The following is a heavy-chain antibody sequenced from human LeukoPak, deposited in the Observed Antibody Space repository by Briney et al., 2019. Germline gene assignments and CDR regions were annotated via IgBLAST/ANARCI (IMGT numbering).Heavy chain of an antibody. V-gene: IGHV1-69*13. J-gene: IGHJ3*02. CDR2: IIPIFGTA. CDR3: APLLPSDAFDI. Sequence: GASVKVSCKASGGTFSSYAISWVRQAPAQGLEWVRGIIPIFGTANNAHKFPGRVTITADESTSTAYMQLSSLRSEDTAVYYCAPLLPSDAFDIWGQGTMVTVSS. CDR1: GGTFSSYA. D-gene: IGHD2-21*02.